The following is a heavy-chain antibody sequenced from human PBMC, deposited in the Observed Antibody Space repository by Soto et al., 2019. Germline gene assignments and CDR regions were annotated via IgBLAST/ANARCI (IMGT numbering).Heavy chain of an antibody. J-gene: IGHJ6*02. CDR3: ARSQQDSDYYYAGLDV. CDR2: TYYRSRWYS. Sequence: SQTLSLTCVISGDRVSSSSVAWNWVRQSPSRGLEWLGRTYYRSRWYSDFAVSVRGRIVINADTSKNQFSLQLNSVTPEDTAVYFCARSQQDSDYYYAGLDVWGHGTTVT. CDR1: GDRVSSSSVA. D-gene: IGHD6-13*01. V-gene: IGHV6-1*01.